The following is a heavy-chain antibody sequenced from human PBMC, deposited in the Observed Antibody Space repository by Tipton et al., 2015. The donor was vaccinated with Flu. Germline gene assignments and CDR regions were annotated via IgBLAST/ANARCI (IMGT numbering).Heavy chain of an antibody. V-gene: IGHV3-7*01. J-gene: IGHJ4*02. D-gene: IGHD2-21*02. Sequence: SLRLSCAVSGFIFSSHWMTWVRQAPGKGLEWVAAIKEDGSEQYYVDSVKGRFTISRDNAKNSLYLQMNSLRAEDTALYYCARDRIVVPTDGPAHDYWGQGTLVTVSS. CDR2: IKEDGSEQ. CDR3: ARDRIVVPTDGPAHDY. CDR1: GFIFSSHW.